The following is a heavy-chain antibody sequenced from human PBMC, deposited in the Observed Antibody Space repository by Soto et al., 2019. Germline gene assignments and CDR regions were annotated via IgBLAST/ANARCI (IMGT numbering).Heavy chain of an antibody. D-gene: IGHD1-20*01. V-gene: IGHV1-2*04. CDR1: GYTFTGYY. Sequence: QVQLVQSGAEVKKPGASVKVSCKASGYTFTGYYMHWVRQAPGQGLEWMGWINPNSGGTNYAQKFQGWVTMTRDTSISTAYMELSRLRSDDTAVYYCAREGPRYNWNDTHYYYYGMDVWGQGTTVTVSS. J-gene: IGHJ6*02. CDR3: AREGPRYNWNDTHYYYYGMDV. CDR2: INPNSGGT.